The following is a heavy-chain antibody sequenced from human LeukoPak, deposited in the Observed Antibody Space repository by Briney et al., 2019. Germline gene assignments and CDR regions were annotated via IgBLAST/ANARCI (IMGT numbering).Heavy chain of an antibody. D-gene: IGHD3/OR15-3a*01. J-gene: IGHJ3*01. CDR1: GYSFTTFQ. CDR2: VIPDTGNT. V-gene: IGHV1-8*03. Sequence: ASLKVSCKAAGYSFTTFQINWVRQAPGQGPEWMGWVIPDTGNTCFAQKFQGRVTITHNSSLTTVYMELSSLTSEDTAVYYCARRGLVAGIYDLVYGFDLWGQGTMVTVSS. CDR3: ARRGLVAGIYDLVYGFDL.